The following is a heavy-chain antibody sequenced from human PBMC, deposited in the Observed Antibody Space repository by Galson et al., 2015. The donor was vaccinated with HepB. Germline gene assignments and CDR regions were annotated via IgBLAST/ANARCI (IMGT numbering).Heavy chain of an antibody. J-gene: IGHJ4*02. D-gene: IGHD4-17*01. CDR3: ARSLYGDYGTSSFDY. V-gene: IGHV3-33*01. CDR1: GFTFSSYG. Sequence: SLRLSCAASGFTFSSYGMHWVRQAPGKGLEWVAVIWYDGSNKYYADSVKGRFTISRDNSKNTLYLQMNSLRAGDTAVYYCARSLYGDYGTSSFDYWGQGTLVTVSS. CDR2: IWYDGSNK.